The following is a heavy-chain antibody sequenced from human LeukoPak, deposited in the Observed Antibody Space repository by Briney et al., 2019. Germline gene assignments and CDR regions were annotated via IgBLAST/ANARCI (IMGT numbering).Heavy chain of an antibody. Sequence: GGSLRLSCAASGFTFSSYGMHWVRQAPGKGLEWVAVISYDGSNKYYADSVKGRFTISRDNSKNTLYLQMNSLRAEDTAVYYCAKGRDCSSTSCPRAYYYYGMDVWGQGTTVTVSS. CDR3: AKGRDCSSTSCPRAYYYYGMDV. J-gene: IGHJ6*02. CDR2: ISYDGSNK. CDR1: GFTFSSYG. D-gene: IGHD2-2*01. V-gene: IGHV3-30*18.